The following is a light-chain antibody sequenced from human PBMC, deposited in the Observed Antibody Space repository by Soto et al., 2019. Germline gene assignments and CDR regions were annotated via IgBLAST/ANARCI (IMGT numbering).Light chain of an antibody. CDR1: NIGSKS. CDR2: YDS. J-gene: IGLJ7*01. V-gene: IGLV3-21*04. Sequence: SYELTQPPSVSVAPGKTARITCGGNNIGSKSVHWYQQKPGQAPVVVIYYDSDRPSGIPERFSGAKSGNTATLTISRVEAGDEADYYCQVWDKSSDHAVFGGGTQLTVL. CDR3: QVWDKSSDHAV.